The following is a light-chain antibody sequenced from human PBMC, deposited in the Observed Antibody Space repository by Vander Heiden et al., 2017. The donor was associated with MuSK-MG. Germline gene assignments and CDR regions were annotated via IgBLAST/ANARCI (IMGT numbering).Light chain of an antibody. Sequence: EIVMTQSPATLSVSPGERVTLSCRASQSVADRLAWYQQKPGRAPRLLFYGATTRAAGIPARFSGSGYGTEFTLTISSRQSEDFAVYYCQQYKKWPPITFGQGTRMEIK. CDR3: QQYKKWPPIT. CDR1: QSVADR. J-gene: IGKJ5*01. V-gene: IGKV3-15*01. CDR2: GAT.